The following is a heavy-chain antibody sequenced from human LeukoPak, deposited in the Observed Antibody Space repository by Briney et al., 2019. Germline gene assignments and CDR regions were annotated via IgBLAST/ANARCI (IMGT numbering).Heavy chain of an antibody. D-gene: IGHD3-10*01. Sequence: SETLSLTCTVSGGSISSSNYYWGWIRQPPEKGLQWIGTIYYSGGTYYNPSLRSRVTISVDTSKNQFSLKLSSVTAVDTAVYYCASTMVRNFDYWGQGTLVTVSS. CDR1: GGSISSSNYY. J-gene: IGHJ4*02. CDR3: ASTMVRNFDY. CDR2: IYYSGGT. V-gene: IGHV4-39*01.